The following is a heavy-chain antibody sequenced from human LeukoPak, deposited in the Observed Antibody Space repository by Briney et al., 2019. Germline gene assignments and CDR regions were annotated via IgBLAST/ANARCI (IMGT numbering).Heavy chain of an antibody. CDR2: INSDGSST. CDR1: GFTFSNYA. CDR3: ARAPGYSSGWYSDGRDY. J-gene: IGHJ4*02. D-gene: IGHD6-19*01. Sequence: GGSLRLSCVGSGFTFSNYAMMWVRQTQGKRLEWVSRINSDGSSTSYADSMKGRFTISRDNAKNTLYLQMNSLRAEDTAVYYCARAPGYSSGWYSDGRDYWGQGTLVTVSS. V-gene: IGHV3-74*01.